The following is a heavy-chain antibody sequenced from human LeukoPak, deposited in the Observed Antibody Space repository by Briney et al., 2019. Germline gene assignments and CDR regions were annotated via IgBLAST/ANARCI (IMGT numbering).Heavy chain of an antibody. CDR2: IYYSGST. D-gene: IGHD2-2*01. V-gene: IGHV4-59*01. Sequence: PSETLSLTCTVSGGSISSYYWSWIRQPPGKGLEWIGYIYYSGSTNYNPSLKSRVTISVDTSKNQFSLKLSSVTAADTAVYYCARVGYQLLEPYYYYYMDVWGKGTTVAVSS. J-gene: IGHJ6*03. CDR3: ARVGYQLLEPYYYYYMDV. CDR1: GGSISSYY.